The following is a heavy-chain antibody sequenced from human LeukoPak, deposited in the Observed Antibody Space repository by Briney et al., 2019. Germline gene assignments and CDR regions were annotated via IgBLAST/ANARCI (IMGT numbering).Heavy chain of an antibody. CDR2: IYHSGST. CDR1: SGSISSGSW. CDR3: AGIPGFGELANAFDI. D-gene: IGHD3-10*01. V-gene: IGHV4-4*02. Sequence: PSGTLSLTCAVSSGSISSGSWWNWVRQPPGKGLEWIGEIYHSGSTNCNPSLKSRATISLDKSKNQFSLKPTSVTAADTAVYYCAGIPGFGELANAFDIWGQGTMVTVSS. J-gene: IGHJ3*02.